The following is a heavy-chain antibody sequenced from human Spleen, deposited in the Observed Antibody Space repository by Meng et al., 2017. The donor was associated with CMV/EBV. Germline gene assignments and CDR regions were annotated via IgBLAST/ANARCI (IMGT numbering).Heavy chain of an antibody. J-gene: IGHJ4*02. CDR2: IHYSGNT. D-gene: IGHD6-6*01. CDR3: ARDHIAARPFDY. Sequence: GSLRLSCTVSGGSIRNSNYYWGWIRQPPGKGLEWIGSIHYSGNTYYNPSLKSRVTISADTSKNHFSLRLSSVTAADTAVYYCARDHIAARPFDYWGQGTLVTVSS. V-gene: IGHV4-39*02. CDR1: GGSIRNSNYY.